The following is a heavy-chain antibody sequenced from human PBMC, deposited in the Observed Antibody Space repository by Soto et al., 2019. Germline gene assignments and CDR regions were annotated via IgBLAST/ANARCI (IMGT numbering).Heavy chain of an antibody. D-gene: IGHD4-4*01. CDR3: ARDGGLYSNYFDY. V-gene: IGHV3-30-3*01. Sequence: GGSLRLSCAASGFTFSSYAMHWVRQAPGKGLEWVAVISYDGSNKYYADSVKGRFTISRDNSKNTLYLQMNSLRAEDTAVYYCARDGGLYSNYFDYWGQGTLVTVSS. CDR2: ISYDGSNK. CDR1: GFTFSSYA. J-gene: IGHJ4*02.